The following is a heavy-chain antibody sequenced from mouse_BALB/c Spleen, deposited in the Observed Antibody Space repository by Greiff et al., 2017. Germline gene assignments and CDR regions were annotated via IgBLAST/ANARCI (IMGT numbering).Heavy chain of an antibody. J-gene: IGHJ4*01. V-gene: IGHV5-4*02. Sequence: EVQRVESGAGLVKPGGSLKLSCAASGFTFSDYYMYWVRQTPEKRLEWVATISDGGSYTYYPDSVKGRFTISRDNAKNNLYLQMSSLKSEDTAMYYCARDYDAMDYWGQGTSVTVSS. CDR2: ISDGGSYT. CDR3: ARDYDAMDY. CDR1: GFTFSDYY.